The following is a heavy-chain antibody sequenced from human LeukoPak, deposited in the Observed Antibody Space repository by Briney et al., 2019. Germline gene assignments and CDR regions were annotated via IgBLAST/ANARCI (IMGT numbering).Heavy chain of an antibody. CDR1: GGSFSGYY. V-gene: IGHV4-34*01. J-gene: IGHJ4*02. CDR2: INHSGST. CDR3: ARVLVRTGIVDH. Sequence: PLETLSLTCAVYGGSFSGYYWSWIRQPPGRGLEWIGEINHSGSTNYNPSLKSRVTISVDTSKNQFSLKLSSVTAADTAVYYCARVLVRTGIVDHWGQGTLVTVSS. D-gene: IGHD1-1*01.